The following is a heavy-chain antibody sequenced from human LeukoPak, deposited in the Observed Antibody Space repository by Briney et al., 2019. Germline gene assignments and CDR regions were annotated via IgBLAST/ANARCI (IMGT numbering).Heavy chain of an antibody. CDR2: INPKSGGT. CDR3: ARENWNDGAFDI. Sequence: ASVKVSCKASGYAFTGYHMQWVRQAPGQGLEWMGWINPKSGGTNYAQKFQGRVTMTRDTSISTAYMELRRLRSDDTAVYYCARENWNDGAFDIWGQGTMVTVSS. V-gene: IGHV1-2*02. J-gene: IGHJ3*02. CDR1: GYAFTGYH. D-gene: IGHD1-1*01.